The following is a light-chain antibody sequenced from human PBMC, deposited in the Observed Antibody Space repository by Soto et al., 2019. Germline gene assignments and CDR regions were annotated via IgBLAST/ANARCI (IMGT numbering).Light chain of an antibody. V-gene: IGLV2-14*01. J-gene: IGLJ1*01. Sequence: QSVLTQPASVSGSPGQSITISCTGSDVGGYKYVSWYQQHPGKAPKLMIYDVSNLPSWVSNRFSGSKSGNTASLTISGLQVEDEADYYCSSYTNSNTLVFGTGTKVTVL. CDR3: SSYTNSNTLV. CDR1: SDVGGYKY. CDR2: DVS.